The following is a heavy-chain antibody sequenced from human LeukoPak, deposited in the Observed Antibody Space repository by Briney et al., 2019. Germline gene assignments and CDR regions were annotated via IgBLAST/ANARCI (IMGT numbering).Heavy chain of an antibody. Sequence: PAETLSLTCTVSGGSISTFYWTWIRQPPGKGLEWIGSISYSGSTNYRPSLEGRVTMSVDTSKNQFSLKLRAVTAADTAVYFCARQELSYGSGSHFDYWGQGILVTVSS. CDR3: ARQELSYGSGSHFDY. D-gene: IGHD3-16*02. J-gene: IGHJ4*02. CDR1: GGSISTFY. V-gene: IGHV4-59*08. CDR2: ISYSGST.